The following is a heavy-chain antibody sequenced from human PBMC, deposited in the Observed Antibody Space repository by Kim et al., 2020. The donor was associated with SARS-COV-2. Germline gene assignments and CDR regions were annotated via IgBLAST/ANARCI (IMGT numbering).Heavy chain of an antibody. CDR3: ARAPVRYSYNGYYFDY. V-gene: IGHV3-30*07. D-gene: IGHD5-18*01. J-gene: IGHJ4*02. Sequence: VKGRFTISRDNSKNTLYLQMNSLRAEDTAVYYCARAPVRYSYNGYYFDYWGQGTLVTVSS.